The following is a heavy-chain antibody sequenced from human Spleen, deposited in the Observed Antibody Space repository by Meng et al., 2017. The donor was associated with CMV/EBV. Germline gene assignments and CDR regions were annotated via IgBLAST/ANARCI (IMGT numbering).Heavy chain of an antibody. CDR1: GFTFSSFA. D-gene: IGHD3-3*01. J-gene: IGHJ6*02. V-gene: IGHV3-23*01. CDR3: ARDVVGGGMDV. CDR2: ITASGANT. Sequence: GESLKISCAASGFTFSSFAMSWVRQAPGKGLEWVSSITASGANTYDADSVKGRFTMSRDNAKNSLYLQMNSLRAEDTAVYYCARDVVGGGMDVWGQGTTVTVSS.